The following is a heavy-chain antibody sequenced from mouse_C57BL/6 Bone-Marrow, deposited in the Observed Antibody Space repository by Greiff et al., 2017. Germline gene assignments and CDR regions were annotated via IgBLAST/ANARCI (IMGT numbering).Heavy chain of an antibody. V-gene: IGHV1-64*01. J-gene: IGHJ3*01. CDR2: IYPNSGST. CDR3: ASVGDYGPFAY. CDR1: GYTFTSYW. Sequence: QVQLQQPGAELVKPGASVKLSCKASGYTFTSYWMHWVKQRPGQGLEWIGMIYPNSGSTNYNEKFKSKATLTVDKSSSTAYMQLSSLTSEDSAVYCCASVGDYGPFAYWGQGTMVTVSA. D-gene: IGHD2-4*01.